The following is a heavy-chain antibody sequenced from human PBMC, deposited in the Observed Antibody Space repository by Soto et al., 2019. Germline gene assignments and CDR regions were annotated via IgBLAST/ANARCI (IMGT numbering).Heavy chain of an antibody. CDR1: GYTFTKYG. Sequence: ASVKVSCKASGYTFTKYGISWVRQAPGQGLEWMGWINPNSGGANYAQKFQGWVTMTRDTSISTAYMELSRLRSDDTAVYYCARQRVVPAAPWYYYGMDVWGQGTTVTVS. CDR2: INPNSGGA. CDR3: ARQRVVPAAPWYYYGMDV. D-gene: IGHD2-2*01. V-gene: IGHV1-2*04. J-gene: IGHJ6*02.